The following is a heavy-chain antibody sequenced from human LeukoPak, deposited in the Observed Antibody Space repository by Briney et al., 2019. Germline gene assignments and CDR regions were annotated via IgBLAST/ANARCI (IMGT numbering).Heavy chain of an antibody. D-gene: IGHD6-13*01. J-gene: IGHJ4*02. V-gene: IGHV4-39*07. CDR3: GSEFSSSWYYY. CDR2: IYYSGST. Sequence: EWIGSIYYSGSTYYNPSLKSRVTISVDTSKNQFSLKLSSVTAADTAVYYCGSEFSSSWYYYWGQGTLVTVSS.